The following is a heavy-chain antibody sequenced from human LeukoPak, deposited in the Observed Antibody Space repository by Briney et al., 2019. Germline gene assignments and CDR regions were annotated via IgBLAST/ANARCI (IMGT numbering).Heavy chain of an antibody. Sequence: GGSLRLSCAASGFTFSSYAMSWVRQAPGQGLECVSAISGSGGSTYYADSVKGRFTISRDNSKNTLYLQMNSLRAEDTAVYYCAKDESVYYYDSSGYHYPPFFDYWGQGTLVTVSS. J-gene: IGHJ4*02. CDR2: ISGSGGST. CDR3: AKDESVYYYDSSGYHYPPFFDY. CDR1: GFTFSSYA. V-gene: IGHV3-23*01. D-gene: IGHD3-22*01.